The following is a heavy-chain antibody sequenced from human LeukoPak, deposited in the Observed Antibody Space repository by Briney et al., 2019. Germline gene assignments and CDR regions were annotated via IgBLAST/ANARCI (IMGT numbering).Heavy chain of an antibody. D-gene: IGHD6-6*01. V-gene: IGHV3-64D*09. J-gene: IGHJ4*02. Sequence: GGSLRLSCSASGFTFSSYAMHWGRQAPGKGLEYVSAIRSNGGSTYYADSVKGRFTISSDNSKNTLYLQMSSLRAEDTAVYYCVKGGVAARPHWGQGTLVTVSS. CDR1: GFTFSSYA. CDR2: IRSNGGST. CDR3: VKGGVAARPH.